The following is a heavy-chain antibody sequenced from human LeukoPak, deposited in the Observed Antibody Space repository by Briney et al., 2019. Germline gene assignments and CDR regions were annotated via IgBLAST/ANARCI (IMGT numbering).Heavy chain of an antibody. CDR1: GFTFSSYG. D-gene: IGHD5-18*01. V-gene: IGHV3-30*18. J-gene: IGHJ4*02. CDR3: AKKRGSNYGDFDY. CDR2: ISYDGSNK. Sequence: GGSLRLSCAASGFTFSSYGMHWVRQAPGKGLEWVAVISYDGSNKYYADSVKGRFTISRDNSKNTLYVQMNSLRAEDTAVYYCAKKRGSNYGDFDYWGQGTLVTASS.